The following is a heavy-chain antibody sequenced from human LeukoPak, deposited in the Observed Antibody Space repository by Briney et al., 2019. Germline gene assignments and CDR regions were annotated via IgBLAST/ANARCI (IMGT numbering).Heavy chain of an antibody. V-gene: IGHV4-31*03. CDR3: ARFAINSYYYGSGSYANWSDP. Sequence: SQTLSLTCTVSGGSISSGGYYWSWIRQHPGKGLEWIGYIYYSGSTYYNPSLKSRVTISVDTSKNQFSLKLSSVTAADTAVYYCARFAINSYYYGSGSYANWSDPWGQGTLVTVSS. CDR1: GGSISSGGYY. CDR2: IYYSGST. D-gene: IGHD3-10*01. J-gene: IGHJ5*02.